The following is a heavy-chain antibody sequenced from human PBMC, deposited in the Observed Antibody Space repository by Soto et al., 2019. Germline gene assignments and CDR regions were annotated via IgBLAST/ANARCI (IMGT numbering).Heavy chain of an antibody. CDR3: ARGPYYDLIWNYFYMDV. D-gene: IGHD3-16*01. CDR2: MYYSGST. J-gene: IGHJ6*03. CDR1: GGSISGHY. Sequence: QVQLQESGPGLVKPSETLSLSCSVSGGSISGHYWSWVRQTPGKGLEWIGYMYYSGSTNYNTSLKSRVTISVDTSKNPFFLRLTSVTAADTAVYYCARGPYYDLIWNYFYMDVWGKGTMVTVSS. V-gene: IGHV4-59*08.